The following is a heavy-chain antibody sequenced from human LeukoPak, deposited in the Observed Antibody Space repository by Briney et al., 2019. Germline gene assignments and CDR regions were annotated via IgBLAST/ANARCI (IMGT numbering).Heavy chain of an antibody. D-gene: IGHD2-2*02. Sequence: SETLSLTCTVSGGSISSGGYYWSWIRQPPGKGLEWIGYIYHSGSTYYNPSLKSRVTISVDRSKNQFSLKLSSVTAADTAVYYCARTQVGYCSSTSCYNFDYWGQGTLVTVSS. CDR1: GGSISSGGYY. V-gene: IGHV4-30-2*01. CDR2: IYHSGST. J-gene: IGHJ4*02. CDR3: ARTQVGYCSSTSCYNFDY.